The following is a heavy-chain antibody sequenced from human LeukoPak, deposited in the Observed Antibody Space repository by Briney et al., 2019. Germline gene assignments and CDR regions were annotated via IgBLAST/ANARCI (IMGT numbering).Heavy chain of an antibody. D-gene: IGHD2-2*01. CDR1: GFTFSNYA. Sequence: GWSLRLSCAASGFTFSNYAIHWVRQAPGKGLEWVSIVGGSGVKTYYADSVKGRFTISRDNSKNTVYLQMNSLRAEDTAVYYCAKRGDCSGTCTYDYWGQGTLVTVPS. CDR2: VGGSGVKT. CDR3: AKRGDCSGTCTYDY. J-gene: IGHJ4*02. V-gene: IGHV3-23*01.